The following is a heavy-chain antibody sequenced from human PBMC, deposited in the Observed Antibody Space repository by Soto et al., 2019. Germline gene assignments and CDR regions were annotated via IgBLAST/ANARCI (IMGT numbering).Heavy chain of an antibody. D-gene: IGHD3-10*01. CDR2: ISRSSTGI. J-gene: IGHJ6*01. Sequence: EAQLVESGGGLVQPGGSLRLSCAASGFTFSLYSMSWLRQAPGKGLEWVSYISRSSTGIHYADSVKGRFTISRDDVTNSMHLQMNSLRDGDTAVYYCARAVTWGLDVWGQGTTVSISS. V-gene: IGHV3-48*02. CDR3: ARAVTWGLDV. CDR1: GFTFSLYS.